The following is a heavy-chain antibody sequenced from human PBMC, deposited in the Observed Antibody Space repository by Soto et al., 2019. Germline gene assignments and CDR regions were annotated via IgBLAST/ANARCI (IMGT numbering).Heavy chain of an antibody. V-gene: IGHV4-34*01. CDR1: GGSFSGYY. Sequence: SETLSLTCAVYGGSFSGYYWSWIRQPPGKGLEWIGEINHSGSTNYNPSLKSRVTISVDTSKNQFSLKLSSVTAADTAVYYCARDSTTVTTPGYQRPLDYWGQGTLVTVSS. J-gene: IGHJ4*02. CDR2: INHSGST. CDR3: ARDSTTVTTPGYQRPLDY. D-gene: IGHD4-17*01.